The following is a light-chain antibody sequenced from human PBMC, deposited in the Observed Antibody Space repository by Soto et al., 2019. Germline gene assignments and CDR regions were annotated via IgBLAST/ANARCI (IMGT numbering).Light chain of an antibody. CDR3: ETWDSNTRV. CDR1: SGHSSYI. V-gene: IGLV4-60*02. J-gene: IGLJ2*01. CDR2: LEGSGSY. Sequence: QAVLTQSSSASASLGSSVKLTCTLSSGHSSYIIAWHQQKPGKAPRYLMKLEGSGSYNKGSGVPDRFSGSSSGADRYLTIXXXXXXXXADYYCETWDSNTRVFGGGTKLTV.